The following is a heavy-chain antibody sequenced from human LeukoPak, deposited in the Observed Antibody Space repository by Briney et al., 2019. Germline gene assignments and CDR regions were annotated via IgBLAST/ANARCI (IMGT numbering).Heavy chain of an antibody. Sequence: SVKVSCKASGGTFSSYAISWVRQAPGQGLEWMGRIIPILGIANYAQKFQGRVTITADKSTSTAYMELSSLRSEDTAVYYCARDEGSSWYGGYWGQGTLVTVSS. V-gene: IGHV1-69*04. D-gene: IGHD6-13*01. CDR1: GGTFSSYA. CDR2: IIPILGIA. CDR3: ARDEGSSWYGGY. J-gene: IGHJ4*02.